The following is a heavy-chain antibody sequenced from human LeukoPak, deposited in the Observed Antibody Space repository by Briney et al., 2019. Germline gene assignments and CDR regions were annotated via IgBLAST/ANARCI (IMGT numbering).Heavy chain of an antibody. CDR2: ITSSSSYK. D-gene: IGHD1-26*01. V-gene: IGHV3-21*01. CDR3: ARDPYSGNYGAYYYYYMDV. J-gene: IGHJ6*03. CDR1: GFTFNSYN. Sequence: PGGSLRLSCTASGFTFNSYNMNWVRQAPGKGLEWFSSITSSSSYKYYADSVRGRFTISRDNAKNSLYLQMNSLRPEDTAVYYCARDPYSGNYGAYYYYYMDVWGKGTTVTISS.